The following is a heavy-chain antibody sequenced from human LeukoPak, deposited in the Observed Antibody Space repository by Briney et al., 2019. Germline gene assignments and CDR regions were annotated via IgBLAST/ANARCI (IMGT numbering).Heavy chain of an antibody. J-gene: IGHJ3*02. Sequence: SGTLSLTCAVSGGSFSSSNWWSWVRQPPGKGLEWIGEIYHSGSTNYNPSLKSRATISVDKSKNQFSLKLSSVTAADTAVYYCARAPIVVELNAFDIWGQGTMVTVSS. CDR3: ARAPIVVELNAFDI. CDR2: IYHSGST. D-gene: IGHD2-21*01. CDR1: GGSFSSSNW. V-gene: IGHV4-4*02.